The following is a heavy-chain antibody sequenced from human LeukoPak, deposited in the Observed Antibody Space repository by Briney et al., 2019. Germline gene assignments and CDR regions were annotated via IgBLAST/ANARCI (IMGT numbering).Heavy chain of an antibody. D-gene: IGHD2-21*02. CDR2: IYHSGST. Sequence: PSETLSLTYAVYGGSFSGYYWSWIRQPPGKGLEWIGSIYHSGSTYYNPSLKSRVTISVDTSKNQFSLKLSSVTAADTAVYYCARRTTYIGWRPSESPSCFDYWGQGTLVTVSS. J-gene: IGHJ4*02. V-gene: IGHV4-34*01. CDR1: GGSFSGYY. CDR3: ARRTTYIGWRPSESPSCFDY.